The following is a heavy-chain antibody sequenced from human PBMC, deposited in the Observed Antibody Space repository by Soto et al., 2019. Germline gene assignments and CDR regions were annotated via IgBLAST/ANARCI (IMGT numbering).Heavy chain of an antibody. CDR1: GFTFSSYW. V-gene: IGHV3-7*04. CDR2: IKQDGSQK. CDR3: ARDIVYYGSGSPSDWYFDL. D-gene: IGHD3-10*01. J-gene: IGHJ2*01. Sequence: EVQLVESGGGLVQPGGSLRLSCAASGFTFSSYWMSWVRQAPGKGLEWVANIKQDGSQKYYVDSVKGRFTISRDNAQNSLYLQMNSLRAEDTAVYYCARDIVYYGSGSPSDWYFDLWGRGTLVTVSS.